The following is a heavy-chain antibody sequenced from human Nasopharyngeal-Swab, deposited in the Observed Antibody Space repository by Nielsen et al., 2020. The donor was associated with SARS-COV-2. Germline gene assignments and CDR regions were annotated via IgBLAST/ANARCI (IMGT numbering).Heavy chain of an antibody. J-gene: IGHJ6*02. CDR2: ISYDGSNK. CDR3: AKRPYSGSYYGYYYYGMDV. CDR1: GFTFSSYG. V-gene: IGHV3-30*18. Sequence: GGSLRLSCAASGFTFSSYGMHWVRQAPGKGLEWVAVISYDGSNKYYADSVKGRFTISRDNSKNTLYLQMNSLRAEDTAVYYCAKRPYSGSYYGYYYYGMDVWGQGTTVTVPS. D-gene: IGHD1-26*01.